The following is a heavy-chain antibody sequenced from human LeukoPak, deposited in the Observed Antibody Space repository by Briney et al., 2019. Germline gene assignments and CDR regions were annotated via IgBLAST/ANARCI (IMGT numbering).Heavy chain of an antibody. V-gene: IGHV4-59*01. Sequence: SETLSLTCTVSGGSISSYYWSRIRQPPGKGLEWIGYIYYSGSTNYNPSLKSRVTISVDTSKNQFSLKLSSVTAADTAVYYCAREYYYDSSGCFDYWGQGTLVTVSS. CDR1: GGSISSYY. CDR2: IYYSGST. CDR3: AREYYYDSSGCFDY. D-gene: IGHD3-22*01. J-gene: IGHJ4*02.